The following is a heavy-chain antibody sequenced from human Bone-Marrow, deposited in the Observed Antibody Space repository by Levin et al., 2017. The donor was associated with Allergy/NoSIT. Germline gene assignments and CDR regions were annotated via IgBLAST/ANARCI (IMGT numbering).Heavy chain of an antibody. Sequence: ASVKVSCKASGYTFTGYYMHWVRQAPGQGLEWMGWINPNSGGTYYAQKFRGRVTMTRDTSISTAHMELSGLRSDDTAVYYCARDGVAGYCVSTSCYILDVWGKGTTVTVSS. CDR1: GYTFTGYY. CDR3: ARDGVAGYCVSTSCYILDV. CDR2: INPNSGGT. D-gene: IGHD2-2*02. J-gene: IGHJ6*04. V-gene: IGHV1-2*02.